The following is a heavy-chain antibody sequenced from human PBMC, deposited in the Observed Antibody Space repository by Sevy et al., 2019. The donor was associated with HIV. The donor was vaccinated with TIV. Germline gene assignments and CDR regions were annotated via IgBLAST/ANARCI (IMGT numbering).Heavy chain of an antibody. D-gene: IGHD6-13*01. J-gene: IGHJ5*02. Sequence: SETLSLTCTVSGGSINNNNYFWDWIRQPPGKGLEWVGSMFYSGKSCYNPSLRSRVTISLDTSKNEVSLKLRSVTAADTAVYYCARQGSSSYNWFDPWGQGTLVTVSS. CDR3: ARQGSSSYNWFDP. V-gene: IGHV4-39*01. CDR1: GGSINNNNYF. CDR2: MFYSGKS.